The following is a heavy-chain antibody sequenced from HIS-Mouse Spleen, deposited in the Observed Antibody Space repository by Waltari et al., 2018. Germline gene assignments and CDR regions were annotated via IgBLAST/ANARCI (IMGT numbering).Heavy chain of an antibody. CDR2: INPNSGGT. Sequence: QVQLVQSGAEVKKPGASVKVPCKASGYAFTGHYMHWVRQAPGHGLEWMGWINPNSGGTNYAQKFQGRVTMTRDTSISTAYMELSRLRSDDTAVYYCARDDYGGNSLDYWGQGTLVTVSS. V-gene: IGHV1-2*02. D-gene: IGHD4-17*01. CDR1: GYAFTGHY. CDR3: ARDDYGGNSLDY. J-gene: IGHJ4*02.